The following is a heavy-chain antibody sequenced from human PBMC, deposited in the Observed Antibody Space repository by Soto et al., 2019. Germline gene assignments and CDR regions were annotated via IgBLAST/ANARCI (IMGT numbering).Heavy chain of an antibody. V-gene: IGHV1-2*02. D-gene: IGHD3-10*01. Sequence: ASVKISCKASGYTFTGYYMHWVRQAPGQGLEWMGWINPNSGGTNYAQKFQGRVTMTRDTSISTAYMELSRLRSDDTAVYYCARARITMVRGVISTLNWFDPWGQGTLVTVSS. CDR2: INPNSGGT. CDR3: ARARITMVRGVISTLNWFDP. CDR1: GYTFTGYY. J-gene: IGHJ5*02.